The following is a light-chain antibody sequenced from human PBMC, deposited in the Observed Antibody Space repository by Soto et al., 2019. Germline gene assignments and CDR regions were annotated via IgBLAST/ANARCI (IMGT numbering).Light chain of an antibody. CDR2: GAS. V-gene: IGKV1-27*01. CDR1: QGIRDY. CDR3: QKYDSAPFT. J-gene: IGKJ3*01. Sequence: DIQMTQSPSSLSASVGDRVTITCRASQGIRDYLAWYQQKPGKAPNLLIYGASSLQSGVPSRFSGSGSGTDFTLTISSLQPEDGATYYSQKYDSAPFTFGPGIIVDI.